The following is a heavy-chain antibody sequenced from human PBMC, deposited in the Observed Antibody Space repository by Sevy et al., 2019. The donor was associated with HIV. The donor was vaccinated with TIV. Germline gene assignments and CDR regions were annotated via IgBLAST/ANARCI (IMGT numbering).Heavy chain of an antibody. CDR1: GYTLTELS. CDR2: FDPEDGET. Sequence: ASVKVSCKVSGYTLTELSMHWVRQAPGKGLEWMGGFDPEDGETSYAQKFQGRVTMTTDTSTDTAYMELSSLRSEDTAVYYCATGKQLRYYYYYGMDVWGQGTTVTVSS. CDR3: ATGKQLRYYYYYGMDV. V-gene: IGHV1-24*01. D-gene: IGHD6-13*01. J-gene: IGHJ6*02.